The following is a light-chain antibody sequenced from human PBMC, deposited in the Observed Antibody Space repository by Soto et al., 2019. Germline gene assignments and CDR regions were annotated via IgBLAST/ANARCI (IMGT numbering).Light chain of an antibody. Sequence: DIQMPQSPSSLSASVGDRVTITCRTSQSISSYLNWYRQTPGKAPELLIYTASTLQSGVPSRFSGSGSGTDFTLTISSLQPEDFGTYYCQQSYRTPPWTFGQGTKVEIK. V-gene: IGKV1-39*01. CDR2: TAS. J-gene: IGKJ1*01. CDR3: QQSYRTPPWT. CDR1: QSISSY.